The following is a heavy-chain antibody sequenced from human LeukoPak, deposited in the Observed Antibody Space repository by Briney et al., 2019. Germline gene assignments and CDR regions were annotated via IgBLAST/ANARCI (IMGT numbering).Heavy chain of an antibody. V-gene: IGHV4-30-4*01. D-gene: IGHD3-16*01. CDR3: AREGVVYFDL. Sequence: SETLSLTCSVSGGSISSGDYYWSWIRQPPGKGLEWIGYIYYSGSTYYNPSLKSRVTISVDTSKNQFSLKLSSVTAADTAVYYCAREGVVYFDLWGRGTLVTVSS. CDR2: IYYSGST. CDR1: GGSISSGDYY. J-gene: IGHJ2*01.